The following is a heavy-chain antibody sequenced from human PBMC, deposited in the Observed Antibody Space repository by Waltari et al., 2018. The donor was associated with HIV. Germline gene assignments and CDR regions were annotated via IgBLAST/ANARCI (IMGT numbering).Heavy chain of an antibody. CDR2: IKTKCDGGAT. CDR1: GFTLNSVW. Sequence: EVQLVESGGDLLKPGGCLRLSCAASGFTLNSVWMSWVRQAPGKGLEGVGSIKTKCDGGATDYAAAVKGRFTISRDDSKNTVYLQMNSLKIEDTAVYYCTSEEDYGSGSHFDYWGQGTLVTVSS. CDR3: TSEEDYGSGSHFDY. J-gene: IGHJ4*02. D-gene: IGHD3-10*01. V-gene: IGHV3-15*01.